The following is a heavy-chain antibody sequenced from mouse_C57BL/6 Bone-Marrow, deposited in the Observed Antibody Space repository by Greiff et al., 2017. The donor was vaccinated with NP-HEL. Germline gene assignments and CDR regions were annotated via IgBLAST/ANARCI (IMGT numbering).Heavy chain of an antibody. CDR2: IRLKSDNYET. CDR3: TFYAMDY. CDR1: GFTFSNYW. J-gene: IGHJ4*01. Sequence: EVMLVESGGGLVQPGGSLKLSCVASGFTFSNYWMNWVRQSPEKGLEWVAQIRLKSDNYETHYAESVKGRFTISRDDSKSSVYLQMNNLRAEDTGIYYCTFYAMDYWGQGTSVTVSS. V-gene: IGHV6-3*01.